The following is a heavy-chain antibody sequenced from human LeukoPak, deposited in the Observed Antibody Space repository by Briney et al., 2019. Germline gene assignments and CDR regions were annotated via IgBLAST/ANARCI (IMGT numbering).Heavy chain of an antibody. CDR3: ARAPPDDSSGTDAFDI. V-gene: IGHV1-46*01. Sequence: ASVKVSCKASGYTFTSYYMHWVRQPPGQGLEWMGIINPSGGSTSYAQKFQGRVTMTRDTSTSTVYMELSSLRSEDTAVYYCARAPPDDSSGTDAFDIWGQGTMVTVSS. J-gene: IGHJ3*02. D-gene: IGHD3-22*01. CDR2: INPSGGST. CDR1: GYTFTSYY.